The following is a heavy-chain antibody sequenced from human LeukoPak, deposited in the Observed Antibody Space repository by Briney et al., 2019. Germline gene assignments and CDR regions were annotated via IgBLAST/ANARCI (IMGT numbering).Heavy chain of an antibody. CDR2: ISYDGSNK. Sequence: GRSLRLSCAASGFTFSSYAMHWVRQAPGKGLEWVAVISYDGSNKYYADSVKGRFTISRDNSKNTLYLQMNSLRAEDTAVYYCARAGDSSPSVRGGAFDIWGQGTMVTVYS. J-gene: IGHJ3*02. D-gene: IGHD3-22*01. V-gene: IGHV3-30*01. CDR1: GFTFSSYA. CDR3: ARAGDSSPSVRGGAFDI.